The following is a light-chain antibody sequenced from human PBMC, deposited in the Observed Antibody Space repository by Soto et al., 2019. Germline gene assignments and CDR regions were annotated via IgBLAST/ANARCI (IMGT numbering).Light chain of an antibody. V-gene: IGKV3-15*01. CDR1: QSVSRN. J-gene: IGKJ3*01. CDR3: QQYNNWLLFT. Sequence: EIVLTQSPGTLSLSPGERATLSCRASQSVSRNLAWYQQKPGQAPRLLIYGASTRATGIPARFSGSGSGTEFTLTISSLQSEDFAVYYCQQYNNWLLFTFGPGTKVDIK. CDR2: GAS.